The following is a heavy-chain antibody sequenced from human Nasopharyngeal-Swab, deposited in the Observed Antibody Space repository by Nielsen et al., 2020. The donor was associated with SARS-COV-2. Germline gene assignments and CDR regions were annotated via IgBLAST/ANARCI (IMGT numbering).Heavy chain of an antibody. J-gene: IGHJ3*02. V-gene: IGHV3-23*01. D-gene: IGHD3-22*01. CDR2: ISGSGQST. Sequence: VRQAPGKGLEWVSAISGSGQSTYYADSVKGRFTISRDSAKNSLFLQMNSLRAEDTAVYYCAKPLKNYYDSSGPYDGFNIWGQGTLVTVSS. CDR3: AKPLKNYYDSSGPYDGFNI.